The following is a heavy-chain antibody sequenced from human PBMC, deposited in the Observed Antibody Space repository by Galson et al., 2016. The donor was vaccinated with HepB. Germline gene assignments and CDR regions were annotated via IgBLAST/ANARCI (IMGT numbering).Heavy chain of an antibody. D-gene: IGHD2/OR15-2a*01. CDR3: ARTPFYDTNYYSIDAFDI. J-gene: IGHJ3*02. Sequence: SVKVSCKASGYTFTSSLISWVRQAPGQGLEWMGWLSAYNGDTNYTQRLQGRLTMTTDTSTTTAYMELRSLRSDDSAVYYCARTPFYDTNYYSIDAFDIWGQGTRVTVSS. CDR2: LSAYNGDT. CDR1: GYTFTSSL. V-gene: IGHV1-18*04.